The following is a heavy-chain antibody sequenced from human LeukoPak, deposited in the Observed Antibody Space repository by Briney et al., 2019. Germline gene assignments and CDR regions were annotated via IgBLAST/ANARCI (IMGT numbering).Heavy chain of an antibody. V-gene: IGHV1-69*13. CDR1: GGTFRSYA. CDR2: IIPSVGTA. CDR3: ARDRRVWSGYYPFDY. J-gene: IGHJ4*02. Sequence: ASVKVSCKASGGTFRSYAISWVRQARGQGLEWRGGIIPSVGTANYAQKLQGRVTSTADESRSTAYMEISSLRSDDTPVYYCARDRRVWSGYYPFDYWGQGTLVTVSS. D-gene: IGHD3-3*01.